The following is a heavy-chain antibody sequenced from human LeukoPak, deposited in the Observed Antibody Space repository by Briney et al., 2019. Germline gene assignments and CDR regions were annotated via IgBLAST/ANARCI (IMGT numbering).Heavy chain of an antibody. CDR1: GFTFSWHW. CDR2: IDGDETTI. V-gene: IGHV3-74*01. CDR3: IRALSGYDDF. D-gene: IGHD5-12*01. J-gene: IGHJ4*02. Sequence: PGGSLRLSCTASGFTFSWHWMHWVRQVPGKGLEWVARIDGDETTIDYGDSVKGRFTISRDNVKNTVYLQMNSLRVEDTAVYYCIRALSGYDDFWGQGTLVAVSS.